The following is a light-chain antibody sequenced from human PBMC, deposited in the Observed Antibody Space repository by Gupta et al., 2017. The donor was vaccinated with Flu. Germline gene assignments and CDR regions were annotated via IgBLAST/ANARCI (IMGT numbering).Light chain of an antibody. CDR2: GAS. V-gene: IGKV3-20*01. CDR3: QQYGSSRT. Sequence: EIVLTQSPGTLSLSPGERATLSCSASQSVSSSYLAWYQQKPGQAPRLLIYGASSRATGIPDRFSGSGSGTDFTLTISRLETEDFAVYSCQQYGSSRTFGQGTKVEIK. J-gene: IGKJ1*01. CDR1: QSVSSSY.